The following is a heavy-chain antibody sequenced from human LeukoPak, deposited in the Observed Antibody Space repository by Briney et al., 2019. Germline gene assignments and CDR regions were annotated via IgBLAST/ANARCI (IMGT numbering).Heavy chain of an antibody. V-gene: IGHV1-2*02. CDR1: GYTFTGYY. J-gene: IGHJ4*02. D-gene: IGHD5-18*01. Sequence: GAAVKVSCKASGYTFTGYYMHWVRQAPGQGLEGMGWINPNSGGTNYAQKFQGRVTITRGTAISTAHMELSRLRSDDTAVYYCARGVWIQLWLPFDYWGQGTLVTVSS. CDR2: INPNSGGT. CDR3: ARGVWIQLWLPFDY.